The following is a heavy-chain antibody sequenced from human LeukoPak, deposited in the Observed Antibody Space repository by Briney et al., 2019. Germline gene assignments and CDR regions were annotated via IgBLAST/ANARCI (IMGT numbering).Heavy chain of an antibody. D-gene: IGHD2-2*01. CDR1: GGSFSGYY. Sequence: PSETLSLTCAVYGGSFSGYYWSWIRQPPGKGLEWIGEINHSGSTNYNPSLKSRVTISVDTSKNQFSLKLSSVTAADTAVYYCARGKDSSTTWRFDPWGQGTLVTVSS. CDR3: ARGKDSSTTWRFDP. V-gene: IGHV4-34*01. J-gene: IGHJ5*02. CDR2: INHSGST.